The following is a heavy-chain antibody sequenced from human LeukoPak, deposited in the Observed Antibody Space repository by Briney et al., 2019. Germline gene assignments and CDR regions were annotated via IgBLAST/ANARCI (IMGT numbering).Heavy chain of an antibody. V-gene: IGHV1-18*01. CDR1: GYTFAIYG. J-gene: IGHJ5*02. Sequence: EASVKVSCKASGYTFAIYGISWVRQAPGQGLEWMAWINPYDGDTNYAQNFEGRVTMTTETSTSTAYMELRSLRSDDTAIYYCARDYCTRGGDCYKEDLFDPWGQGTLVTVSS. CDR3: ARDYCTRGGDCYKEDLFDP. CDR2: INPYDGDT. D-gene: IGHD2-21*02.